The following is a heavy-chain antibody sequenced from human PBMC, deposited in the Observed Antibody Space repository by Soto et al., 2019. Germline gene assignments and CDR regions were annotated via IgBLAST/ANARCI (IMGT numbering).Heavy chain of an antibody. J-gene: IGHJ4*02. V-gene: IGHV4-59*01. Sequence: PSETLSLTCTVSGCSMNTFYWSWVRQSPGKGLEWIGYIYFRGTTHYHPSLQSRVSISIDTSQNQFSLKLNSMTTADTAVYYCARSSGYATPLDQWGQGTLVTVSS. CDR3: ARSSGYATPLDQ. D-gene: IGHD3-22*01. CDR1: GCSMNTFY. CDR2: IYFRGTT.